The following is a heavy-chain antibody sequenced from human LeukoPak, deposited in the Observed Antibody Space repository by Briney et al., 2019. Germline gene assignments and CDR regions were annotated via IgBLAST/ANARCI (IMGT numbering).Heavy chain of an antibody. Sequence: GESLKISCKGSGYSFTNYWIGWVRQRPGKGLEWMGIIYPGDSDTRYSPSFQGQVTISADKSVSTAYLQWSSLKASDTAMYYCARHGGYDYGDYNYWGQGTLVTVSS. CDR1: GYSFTNYW. CDR2: IYPGDSDT. V-gene: IGHV5-51*01. D-gene: IGHD4-17*01. CDR3: ARHGGYDYGDYNY. J-gene: IGHJ4*02.